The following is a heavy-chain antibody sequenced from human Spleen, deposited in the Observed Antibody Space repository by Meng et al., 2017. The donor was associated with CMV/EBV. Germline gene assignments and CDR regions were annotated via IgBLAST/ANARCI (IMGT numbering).Heavy chain of an antibody. CDR1: GFTFDDYA. CDR2: ISWNGAYI. V-gene: IGHV3-9*01. D-gene: IGHD4-11*01. J-gene: IGHJ6*02. CDR3: ARFYSAYAMDV. Sequence: GGSLRLSCRASGFTFDDYAMHWVRQPPGKGLVWVAGISWNGAYIGYADSVKGRFTISRDNAKNSLYVQMNSLTTEDTAVYYCARFYSAYAMDVWGQGTTVTVSS.